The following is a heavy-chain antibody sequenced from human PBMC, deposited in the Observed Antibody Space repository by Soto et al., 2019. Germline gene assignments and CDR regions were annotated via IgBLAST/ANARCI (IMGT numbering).Heavy chain of an antibody. CDR1: GGSISNYY. CDR3: ARLPWGSGWNRFDY. D-gene: IGHD3-16*01. V-gene: IGHV4-59*08. J-gene: IGHJ4*02. CDR2: IYYTGST. Sequence: PSETLSLTCTVSGGSISNYYWSWIRQPPGKGLEWIGYIYYTGSTNYNPSLKSRVTISVDTSKNQISLKLTSVTAADTAVYYCARLPWGSGWNRFDYWGQGTLVTVSS.